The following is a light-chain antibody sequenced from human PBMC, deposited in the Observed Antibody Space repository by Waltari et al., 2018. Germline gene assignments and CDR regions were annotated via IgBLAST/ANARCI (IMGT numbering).Light chain of an antibody. Sequence: QSVLTQPPSVSAAPAQKVTISCPANSSNIGSNYLSWFHQPPGPAPILLIYDNNKRPSGIPDRFSGAKSGTSATLGITGLRTGDEADYYCGTWDRSLSGWVFGGGTKLTVL. CDR1: SSNIGSNY. J-gene: IGLJ3*02. V-gene: IGLV1-51*01. CDR3: GTWDRSLSGWV. CDR2: DNN.